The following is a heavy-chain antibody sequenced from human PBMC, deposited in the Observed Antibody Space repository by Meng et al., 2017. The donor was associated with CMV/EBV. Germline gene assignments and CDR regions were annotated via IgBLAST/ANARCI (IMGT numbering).Heavy chain of an antibody. D-gene: IGHD3-10*01. CDR1: FNSVG. J-gene: IGHJ4*02. CDR2: ISYDGSKK. Sequence: FNSVGIHWVRQAPGKGLEWVAVISYDGSKKFYADSVRGRFTISRDNSKDTLYLQMDSLRVEDTALYYCAKPFGYYGSGNFEKYYFESWGQGTLVTVSS. V-gene: IGHV3-30*18. CDR3: AKPFGYYGSGNFEKYYFES.